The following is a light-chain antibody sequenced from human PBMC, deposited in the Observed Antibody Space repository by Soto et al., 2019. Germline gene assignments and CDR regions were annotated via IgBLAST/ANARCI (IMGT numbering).Light chain of an antibody. J-gene: IGLJ1*01. CDR1: SSDVGGYNY. CDR3: SSYTSSSNYV. CDR2: EVS. Sequence: QSVLTQPASGSGSPGQSITISCTGTSSDVGGYNYVSWYQQHPGKAPKLMIYEVSNRPSGVSNRFSGSKSGNTDSLTISGLQAEDEADYYCSSYTSSSNYVFGTGTKVTPL. V-gene: IGLV2-14*01.